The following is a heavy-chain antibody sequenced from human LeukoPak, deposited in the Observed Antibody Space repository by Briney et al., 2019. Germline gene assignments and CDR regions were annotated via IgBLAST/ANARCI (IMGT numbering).Heavy chain of an antibody. Sequence: GGSLRLSCAASGFTFSNAWMSWVRQAPGKGLEWVGRIKSKTDGGTTDYAAPVKGIFTISRDDSKNTLYLQMNSLKTEDTAVYYCTKVGDTGWLQKLTGYGMDVWGQGTTVTVSS. V-gene: IGHV3-15*01. J-gene: IGHJ6*02. CDR2: IKSKTDGGTT. D-gene: IGHD5-24*01. CDR1: GFTFSNAW. CDR3: TKVGDTGWLQKLTGYGMDV.